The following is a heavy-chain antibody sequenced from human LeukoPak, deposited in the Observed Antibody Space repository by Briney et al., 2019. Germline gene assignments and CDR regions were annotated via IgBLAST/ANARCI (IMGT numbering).Heavy chain of an antibody. CDR2: IYHSGST. J-gene: IGHJ4*02. CDR3: ARDYDSSCYCGASAFDY. D-gene: IGHD3-22*01. V-gene: IGHV4-34*01. CDR1: GLTFSGYY. Sequence: KASETLSLTCAVYGLTFSGYYWSWVRQPPGKGLEWIGEIYHSGSTNYNPSLKSRFTISVDTSKNPLSLKLSSVTAADTAVYYCARDYDSSCYCGASAFDYWGQGTLVTVSS.